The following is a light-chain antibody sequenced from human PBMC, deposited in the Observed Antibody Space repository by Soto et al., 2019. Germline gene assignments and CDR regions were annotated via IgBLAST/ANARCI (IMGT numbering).Light chain of an antibody. CDR2: DAS. CDR1: QSLRSS. Sequence: ETMMTQSPDTLSVSLGERATLSFRASQSLRSSLARYQQKPGQAPRLLIYDASTRATGIPARFSGSGSGTDFTLTISRLDPEDFSVYYWHQYGTAPLTFGPGTKVDIK. V-gene: IGKV3-15*01. J-gene: IGKJ3*01. CDR3: HQYGTAPLT.